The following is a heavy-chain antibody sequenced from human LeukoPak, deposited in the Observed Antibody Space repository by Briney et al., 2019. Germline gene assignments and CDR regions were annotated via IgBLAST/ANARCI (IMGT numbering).Heavy chain of an antibody. CDR2: IYTSGST. Sequence: PSETLSLTCTVSGGSISSGSYYWSWIRQPAGKGLEWIGRIYTSGSTNYNPSLKSRVTISVDTSKNQFSLKLSSVTAADTAVYYCAREPITSGGNDAFDIWGQGTMVTVSS. CDR1: GGSISSGSYY. V-gene: IGHV4-61*02. J-gene: IGHJ3*02. D-gene: IGHD3-16*01. CDR3: AREPITSGGNDAFDI.